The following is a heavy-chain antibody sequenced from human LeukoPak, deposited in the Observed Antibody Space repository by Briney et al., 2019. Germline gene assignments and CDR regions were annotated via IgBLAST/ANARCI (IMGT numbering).Heavy chain of an antibody. CDR3: ARADYDYGDPDAFDI. CDR2: IKQDGSEK. D-gene: IGHD4-17*01. CDR1: GFTFSSYW. J-gene: IGHJ3*02. V-gene: IGHV3-7*03. Sequence: GGSLRLSCAASGFTFSSYWMSWVRQAPGKGLEWVANIKQDGSEKYYVDSVKGRFTISRDNAKNSLYLQMNSLRAEDTAVYYCARADYDYGDPDAFDIWGQGTMVTVSS.